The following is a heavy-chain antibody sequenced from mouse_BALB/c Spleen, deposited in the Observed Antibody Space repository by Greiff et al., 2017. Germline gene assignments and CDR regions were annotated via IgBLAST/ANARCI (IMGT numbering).Heavy chain of an antibody. J-gene: IGHJ3*01. CDR1: GFTFSSYA. Sequence: EVKLVESGGGLVKPGGSLKLSCAASGFTFSSYAMSWVRQTPEKRLEWVATISSGGSYTYYPDSVKGRFTISRDNAKNTLYLQMSSLRSEDTAMYYCARQRQLGPWFAYWGQGTLVTVSA. CDR2: ISSGGSYT. D-gene: IGHD3-2*01. V-gene: IGHV5-9-3*01. CDR3: ARQRQLGPWFAY.